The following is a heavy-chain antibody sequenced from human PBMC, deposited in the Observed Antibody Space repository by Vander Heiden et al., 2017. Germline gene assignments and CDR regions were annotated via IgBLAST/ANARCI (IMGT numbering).Heavy chain of an antibody. Sequence: EVQLVESGGGLIQPGGSLRLSCAASGFTVGGNYMSWVRQAPGKGLEWVSVICSGDSTYYAGSVKGRFTISRDNSKNTLYLQMISLRAEDTAVYYCARLGYCSGGSCGIDYWGQGTLVTVSS. J-gene: IGHJ4*02. CDR1: GFTVGGNY. V-gene: IGHV3-53*01. CDR3: ARLGYCSGGSCGIDY. CDR2: ICSGDST. D-gene: IGHD2-15*01.